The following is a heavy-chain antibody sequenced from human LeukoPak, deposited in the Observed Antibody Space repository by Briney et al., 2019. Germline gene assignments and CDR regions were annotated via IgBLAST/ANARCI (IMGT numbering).Heavy chain of an antibody. Sequence: PGGSLRLSCAASGFTFSSYSMNWVRQAPGKGLEWFTYISSSSSTYYYEDSVKGRFTIYRDNAKNSLYLEMNSLRAEDTAVYYCARKTGGSLDIWGQGTMVTVSS. J-gene: IGHJ3*02. CDR1: GFTFSSYS. V-gene: IGHV3-48*01. CDR3: ARKTGGSLDI. CDR2: ISSSSSTY. D-gene: IGHD7-27*01.